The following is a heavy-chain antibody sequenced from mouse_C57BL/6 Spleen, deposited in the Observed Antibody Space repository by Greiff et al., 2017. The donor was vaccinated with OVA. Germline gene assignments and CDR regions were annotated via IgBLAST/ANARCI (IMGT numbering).Heavy chain of an antibody. J-gene: IGHJ3*01. Sequence: QVQLQQPGAELVKPGASVKMSCKASGYTFTSYWITWVKQRPGQGLEWIGDIYPGSGSTNYNEKFKSKATLTVDTSSSTAYMQRSSLTSEDSAVYYCARDYYGSSPFAYWGQGTLVTVSA. D-gene: IGHD1-1*01. CDR1: GYTFTSYW. CDR2: IYPGSGST. V-gene: IGHV1-55*01. CDR3: ARDYYGSSPFAY.